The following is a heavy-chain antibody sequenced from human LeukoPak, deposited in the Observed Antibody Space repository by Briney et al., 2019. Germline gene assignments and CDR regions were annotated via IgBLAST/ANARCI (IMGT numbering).Heavy chain of an antibody. D-gene: IGHD6-19*01. CDR3: ARDDRSLSKQWLVRPPNWFDP. CDR2: INPNSGGT. Sequence: ASVTVSCKASGYTFTGYYMHWVRQAPGQGLEWMGRINPNSGGTNYAQKFQGRVTMTRDTSISTAYMELSRLRSDDTAVYYCARDDRSLSKQWLVRPPNWFDPWGQGTLVTVSS. V-gene: IGHV1-2*06. CDR1: GYTFTGYY. J-gene: IGHJ5*02.